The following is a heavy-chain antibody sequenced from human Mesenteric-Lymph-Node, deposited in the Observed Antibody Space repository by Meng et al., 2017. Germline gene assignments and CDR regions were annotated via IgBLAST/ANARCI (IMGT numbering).Heavy chain of an antibody. Sequence: SETLSLTCTVSDGSITSGPHYWGWIRQPPGKGLEWIGSISYSGNSYYNPSLKSRVTISRDTSKNQFSLKLSSVTAADTAVFFCARVAVGSLFDSWGQGTLVTVSS. CDR3: ARVAVGSLFDS. CDR2: ISYSGNS. V-gene: IGHV4-39*07. D-gene: IGHD1-26*01. J-gene: IGHJ4*02. CDR1: DGSITSGPHY.